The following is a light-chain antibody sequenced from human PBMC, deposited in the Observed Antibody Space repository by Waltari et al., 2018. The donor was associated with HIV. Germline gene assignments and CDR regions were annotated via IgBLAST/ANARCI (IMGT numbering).Light chain of an antibody. V-gene: IGKV3-20*01. Sequence: EIVLTQSPGTLSLSPGERVTLSCRASQSLSSSYLAWYQQKPGQAPRLLIYGASSRATGIPDRFSGSGSGTDFTLTISRLEPEDFAVYYCQQYGSSPLTFGGGTKVEIK. J-gene: IGKJ4*01. CDR3: QQYGSSPLT. CDR2: GAS. CDR1: QSLSSSY.